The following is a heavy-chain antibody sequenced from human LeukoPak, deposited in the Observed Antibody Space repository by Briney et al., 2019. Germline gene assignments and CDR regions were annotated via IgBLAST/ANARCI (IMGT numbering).Heavy chain of an antibody. CDR2: INWNGGST. Sequence: GGSLRLSCAASGLTFDDYGMSWVRQAPGKELEWVSGINWNGGSTGYADSVKGRFTISRDNAKNSLYLQMNSLRAEDTALYHCARDSDSSGYDYWGQGTLVTVSS. CDR3: ARDSDSSGYDY. CDR1: GLTFDDYG. J-gene: IGHJ4*02. V-gene: IGHV3-20*01. D-gene: IGHD3-22*01.